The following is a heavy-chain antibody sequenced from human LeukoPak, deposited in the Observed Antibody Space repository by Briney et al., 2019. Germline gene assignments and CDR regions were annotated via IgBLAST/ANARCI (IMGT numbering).Heavy chain of an antibody. CDR2: INPSGGST. D-gene: IGHD2-21*02. CDR1: GYTFTSYY. CDR3: ARALAYCGGDCRYTNNWFDP. Sequence: ASGKVSCKASGYTFTSYYMHWVRQAPGQGLEWMGIINPSGGSTSYAQKFQGRVTMTRDTSTSTVYMELSSLRSEDTAVYYCARALAYCGGDCRYTNNWFDPWGQGTLVTVSS. J-gene: IGHJ5*02. V-gene: IGHV1-46*01.